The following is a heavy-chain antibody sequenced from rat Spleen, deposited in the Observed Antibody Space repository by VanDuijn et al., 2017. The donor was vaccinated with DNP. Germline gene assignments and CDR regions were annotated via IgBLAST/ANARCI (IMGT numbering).Heavy chain of an antibody. D-gene: IGHD1-11*01. V-gene: IGHV4-2*01. J-gene: IGHJ3*01. CDR1: GFNFNDYW. CDR3: TREEDYGYVY. CDR2: INKDSSRI. Sequence: EVQLVESGGGLVQPGRSLKLSCVASGFNFNDYWMGWVRQAPGKGLEWIGQINKDSSRINYNTSLRDKFTISRDNAQNILYLQMSKLGSEDTSIYYCTREEDYGYVYWGQGTLVTVSS.